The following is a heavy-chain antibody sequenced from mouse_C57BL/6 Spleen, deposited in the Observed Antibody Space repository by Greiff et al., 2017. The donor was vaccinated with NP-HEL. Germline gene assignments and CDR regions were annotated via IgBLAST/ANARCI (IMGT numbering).Heavy chain of an antibody. CDR1: GYTFTGYW. D-gene: IGHD1-3*01. CDR2: ILPGSGST. V-gene: IGHV1-9*01. Sequence: VQLQQSGAELMKPGASVKLSCKATGYTFTGYWIEWVKQRPGHGLEWIGEILPGSGSTNYHEKFKGKATFTADTSSNTAYMQLSSLTTEDSAIFYSARSKLAWFAYWGQGTLVTVSA. J-gene: IGHJ3*01. CDR3: ARSKLAWFAY.